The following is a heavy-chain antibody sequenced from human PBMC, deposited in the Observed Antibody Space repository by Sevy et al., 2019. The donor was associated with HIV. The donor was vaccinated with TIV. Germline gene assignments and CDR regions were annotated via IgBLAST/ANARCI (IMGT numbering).Heavy chain of an antibody. CDR3: TTGAYYYDSGGYRGFDY. V-gene: IGHV3-15*01. CDR1: GFTFSSYS. J-gene: IGHJ4*02. D-gene: IGHD3-22*01. CDR2: IKSKTDGGTT. Sequence: GGSLRLSCAASGFTFSSYSMNWVRQAPGKGLEWVGRIKSKTDGGTTDYAAPVKVRFTISRDDSKNTLYLQMNSLKTEDTDVYYCTTGAYYYDSGGYRGFDYWGQGTLVTVSS.